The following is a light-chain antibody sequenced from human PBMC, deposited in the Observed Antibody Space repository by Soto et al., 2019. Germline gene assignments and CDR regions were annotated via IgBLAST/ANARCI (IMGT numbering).Light chain of an antibody. V-gene: IGKV3-11*01. CDR2: DAS. Sequence: EIVLTQSPATLSLSPGERATLPCRASQSVSSYLAWYQQKPGQAPRLLIYDASNRATGIPARFSGSGSGTDFTLTISSLEPEDFAVYYCQQRGSTFGQGTRLEIK. CDR1: QSVSSY. CDR3: QQRGST. J-gene: IGKJ5*01.